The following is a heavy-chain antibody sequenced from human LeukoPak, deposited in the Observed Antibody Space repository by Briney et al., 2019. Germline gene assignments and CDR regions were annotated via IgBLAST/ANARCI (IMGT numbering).Heavy chain of an antibody. CDR3: ASSKGHYDFWSGPLYFEY. D-gene: IGHD3-3*01. J-gene: IGHJ4*02. CDR2: IYYSGST. Sequence: SETLSLTCTVSGGSISSYYWSWIRQPPGKGLEWIGYIYYSGSTNYNPSLKSRVTISVDTSKNQFSLKLSSVTAADTAVYYCASSKGHYDFWSGPLYFEYWGQGTLVIVSS. CDR1: GGSISSYY. V-gene: IGHV4-59*01.